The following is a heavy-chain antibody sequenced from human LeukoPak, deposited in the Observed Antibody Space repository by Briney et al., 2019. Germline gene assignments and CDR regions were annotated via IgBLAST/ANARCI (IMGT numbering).Heavy chain of an antibody. D-gene: IGHD1-1*01. CDR3: ARGPTLAVLERQGPYYYYMDV. CDR1: GGSISSYY. Sequence: SETLSLTCTVSGGSISSYYWSWIRQPPGKGLEWIGYIYYSGSTYYNPSLKSRVTISVDTSKNQFSLKLSSVTAADTAVYYCARGPTLAVLERQGPYYYYMDVWGKGTTVTVSS. J-gene: IGHJ6*03. CDR2: IYYSGST. V-gene: IGHV4-59*08.